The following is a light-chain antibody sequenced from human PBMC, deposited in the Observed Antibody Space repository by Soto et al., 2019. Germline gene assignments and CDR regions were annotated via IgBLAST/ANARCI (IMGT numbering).Light chain of an antibody. CDR2: WAS. CDR1: QSVLYSSNNKNY. V-gene: IGKV4-1*01. J-gene: IGKJ1*01. Sequence: DIVMTQSPDSLAVSLGERATINCKSSQSVLYSSNNKNYLAGYQQKPVQPPKLIIYWASSRESGVPDRFSGSGSGTDFTLSISSLQAEDGAFYYCQQYYRTPPTFCQGTKGEIK. CDR3: QQYYRTPPT.